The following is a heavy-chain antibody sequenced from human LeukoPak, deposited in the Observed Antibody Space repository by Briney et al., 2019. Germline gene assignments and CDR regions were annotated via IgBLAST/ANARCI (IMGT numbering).Heavy chain of an antibody. J-gene: IGHJ5*02. D-gene: IGHD1-14*01. CDR1: GGSISSGDYY. V-gene: IGHV4-39*07. Sequence: SETLSLTCSVSGGSISSGDYYWGWIRQPPGKGLQWIGSFYYGGSTYYNLSLKSRVTISVDTSKNQFSLKLSSVTAADTAVYYCAREVWWFDPWGQGTLVTVSS. CDR2: FYYGGST. CDR3: AREVWWFDP.